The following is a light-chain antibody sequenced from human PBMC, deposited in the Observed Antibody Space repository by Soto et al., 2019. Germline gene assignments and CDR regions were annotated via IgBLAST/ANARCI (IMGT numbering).Light chain of an antibody. Sequence: DIQMTQSPSSLSASVGDRVTITCRASQSIATYLNWYQLKPGKAPKLLFYVASTLQSGVPSRFSGNGSATDFTLTISCLQPEDFATYYCQQSHSTPWTFGQGTKVEI. CDR3: QQSHSTPWT. CDR1: QSIATY. J-gene: IGKJ1*01. V-gene: IGKV1-39*01. CDR2: VAS.